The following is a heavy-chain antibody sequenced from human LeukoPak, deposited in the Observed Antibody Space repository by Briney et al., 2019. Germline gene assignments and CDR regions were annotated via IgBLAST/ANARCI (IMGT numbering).Heavy chain of an antibody. D-gene: IGHD5-18*01. CDR3: ARGHSTRGFDF. CDR1: DGPFSGYY. V-gene: IGHV4-34*01. J-gene: IGHJ4*02. Sequence: SETLSLTCSVSDGPFSGYYCSWIRQVPGKGLEWLGEIHHSGITNYNPSLRSRLTLSEDTPNTQFSLRLTSVTAAVTALYFCARGHSTRGFDFWGRGTQVTVSS. CDR2: IHHSGIT.